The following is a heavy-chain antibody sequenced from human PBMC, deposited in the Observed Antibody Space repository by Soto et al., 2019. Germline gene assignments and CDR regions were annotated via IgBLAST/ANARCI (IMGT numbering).Heavy chain of an antibody. V-gene: IGHV1-69*13. D-gene: IGHD3-3*01. CDR3: ARTTDSVIFGVVISPYGMDV. CDR1: GGTFSSYA. CDR2: IIPIFGTA. J-gene: IGHJ6*02. Sequence: SVKVSCKASGGTFSSYAISWVRQAPGQGLEWMGGIIPIFGTANYAQKFQGRVTITADESTSTAYMELSSLRSEDTAVYYCARTTDSVIFGVVISPYGMDVWGQGTTVTVSS.